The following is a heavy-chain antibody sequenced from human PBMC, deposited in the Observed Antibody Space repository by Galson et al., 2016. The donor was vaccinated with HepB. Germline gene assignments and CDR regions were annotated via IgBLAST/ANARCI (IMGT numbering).Heavy chain of an antibody. CDR2: IWYDGSKK. V-gene: IGHV3-33*01. CDR1: GFTFSNYG. Sequence: SLRLSCAASGFTFSNYGMHWVRQASGKGLEWVAIIWYDGSKKYYADSVKGRFTIPRDNYKNTLYLQMNTLRAEDTAVYYCARADIGTSGTFPKFDPWGQGTLVTVSS. CDR3: ARADIGTSGTFPKFDP. D-gene: IGHD6-13*01. J-gene: IGHJ5*02.